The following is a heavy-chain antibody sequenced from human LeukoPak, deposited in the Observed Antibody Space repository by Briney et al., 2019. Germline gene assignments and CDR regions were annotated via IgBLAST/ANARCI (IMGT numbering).Heavy chain of an antibody. Sequence: GRSLRLSCAASGFTFSSYSMNWVPQAPGKGREWVSYISSSSSTIYYADSVKGRFTISRDNAKNSLYLQMNSLRAEDTAVYYCARDMAAKEGDAFDIWGQGTMVTVSS. J-gene: IGHJ3*02. V-gene: IGHV3-48*01. CDR1: GFTFSSYS. CDR3: ARDMAAKEGDAFDI. D-gene: IGHD3-10*01. CDR2: ISSSSSTI.